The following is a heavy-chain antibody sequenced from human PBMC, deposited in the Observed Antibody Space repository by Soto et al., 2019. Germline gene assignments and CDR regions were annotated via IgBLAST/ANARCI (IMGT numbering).Heavy chain of an antibody. D-gene: IGHD6-19*01. Sequence: SETLSLTCTVSGGSISSSRYYWGWIRQPPGKGLEWIGSIYYSGSTYYNPSLKSRGTISVDTSKNQFSLKLSSVTAADTAVYYCARLRYSSGWSYYYYYYGMDVWGQGTTVT. CDR1: GGSISSSRYY. CDR3: ARLRYSSGWSYYYYYYGMDV. J-gene: IGHJ6*02. CDR2: IYYSGST. V-gene: IGHV4-39*01.